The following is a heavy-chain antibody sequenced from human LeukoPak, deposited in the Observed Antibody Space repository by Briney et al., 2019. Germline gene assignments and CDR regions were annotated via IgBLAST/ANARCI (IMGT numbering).Heavy chain of an antibody. CDR3: ASITMVRGVIIKFDY. CDR1: GGSISNYY. J-gene: IGHJ4*02. V-gene: IGHV4-38-2*02. D-gene: IGHD3-10*01. Sequence: SETLSLTCNVSGGSISNYYWGWIRQPPGKGLEWIGSIYHSGSTYYNPSLKSRVTISVDTSKNQFSLKLSSVTAADTAVYYCASITMVRGVIIKFDYWGQGTLVTVSS. CDR2: IYHSGST.